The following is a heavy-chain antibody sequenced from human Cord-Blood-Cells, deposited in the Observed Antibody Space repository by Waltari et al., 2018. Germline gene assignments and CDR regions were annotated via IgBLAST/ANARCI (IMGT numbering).Heavy chain of an antibody. V-gene: IGHV4-39*01. D-gene: IGHD3-10*01. CDR3: ARHEGMWFDP. CDR2: IYYSGST. CDR1: GGSISSSSYS. Sequence: QLQLQESGPGLVKPSETLSLTCTVSGGSISSSSYSWGWLRQPPGKGLEWIGSIYYSGSTYYNPSLKSRVTISVDTSKNQFSLKLSSVTAADTAVYYCARHEGMWFDPWGQGTLVTVSS. J-gene: IGHJ5*02.